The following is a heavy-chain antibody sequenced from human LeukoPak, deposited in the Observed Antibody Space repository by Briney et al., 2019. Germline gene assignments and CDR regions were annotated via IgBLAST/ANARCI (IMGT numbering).Heavy chain of an antibody. J-gene: IGHJ4*02. V-gene: IGHV3-21*01. CDR1: GFTFSDYN. Sequence: PGGSLRLSCAASGFTFSDYNMNWVRQAPGKGLEWVSSITSSSGYIYYADSVKGRLTISRDNAKNSLYLQMNNLGAEDTAVYYCARQSGGHSLDYWGQGTLVTVSS. CDR2: ITSSSGYI. CDR3: ARQSGGHSLDY. D-gene: IGHD3-10*01.